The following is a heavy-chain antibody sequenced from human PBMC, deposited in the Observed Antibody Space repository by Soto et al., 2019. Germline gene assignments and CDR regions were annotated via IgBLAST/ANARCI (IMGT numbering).Heavy chain of an antibody. J-gene: IGHJ4*02. D-gene: IGHD6-19*01. Sequence: SETLSLTCAVYGGSFSGYYWSWIRQPPGKGLEWIGEINHSGSTNYNPSLKSRVTISVDTSKNQFSLKLSSVTAADTAVYYCARGGGGWYSDYWGQGTLVTVSS. CDR2: INHSGST. CDR1: GGSFSGYY. CDR3: ARGGGGWYSDY. V-gene: IGHV4-34*01.